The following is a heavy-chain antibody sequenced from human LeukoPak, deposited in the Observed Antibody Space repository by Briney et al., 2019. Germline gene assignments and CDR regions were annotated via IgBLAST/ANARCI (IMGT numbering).Heavy chain of an antibody. CDR1: GFIFSSYA. Sequence: PGGSLRLSCAAPGFIFSSYAMSWVRQAPGKGLEWVSAISGGGDNTYYAASVKGRFTTTRDNSKNTLYLQMNSLRAEDTALYYWATPRSSYYYYGMDVWGQGTTVIVSS. CDR2: ISGGGDNT. CDR3: ATPRSSYYYYGMDV. J-gene: IGHJ6*02. V-gene: IGHV3-23*01.